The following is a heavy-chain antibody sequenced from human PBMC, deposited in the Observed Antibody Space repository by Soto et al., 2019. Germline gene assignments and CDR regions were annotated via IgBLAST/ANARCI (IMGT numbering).Heavy chain of an antibody. CDR1: GGSISSADYY. CDR3: VRASAISSTTFYY. V-gene: IGHV4-30-4*01. D-gene: IGHD2-21*01. CDR2: IHYSGDT. J-gene: IGHJ4*01. Sequence: TLSLTFTVSGGSISSADYYWSWIRQPPGKGLEWIGFIHYSGDTYYNPSLKRRVTVSVDTSKNQFSLKLSDVTAPVPAFYYGVRASAISSTTFYYWGHGTGVTV.